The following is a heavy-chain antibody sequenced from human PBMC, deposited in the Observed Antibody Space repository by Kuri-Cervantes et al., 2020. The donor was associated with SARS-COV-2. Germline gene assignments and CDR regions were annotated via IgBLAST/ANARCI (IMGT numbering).Heavy chain of an antibody. D-gene: IGHD2-21*01. CDR2: ISYDGKNK. Sequence: GESLKISCAASGFNFSRTDMHWVRQAPGKGLEWVAFISYDGKNKKCIASGKGRFTTSRDNSQNTLYLQMKSLTSEDTAIHYCAKDRVGVHDFWGQGTLVTVSS. J-gene: IGHJ4*02. CDR1: GFNFSRTD. V-gene: IGHV3-30*18. CDR3: AKDRVGVHDF.